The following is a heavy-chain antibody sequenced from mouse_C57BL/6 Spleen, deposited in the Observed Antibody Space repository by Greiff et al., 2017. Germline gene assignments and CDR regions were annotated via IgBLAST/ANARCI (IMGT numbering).Heavy chain of an antibody. J-gene: IGHJ2*01. V-gene: IGHV1-15*01. CDR1: GYTFTDYE. D-gene: IGHD1-1*01. Sequence: QVQLQQSGAELVRPGASVTLSCKASGYTFTDYEMHWVKQTPVHGLEWIGAIDPETGGTAYNQKFKGKAILTADKSSSTAYMELRSLTSEDSAVYYCTRGLLRSYYVDYWGQGTTLTVSS. CDR2: IDPETGGT. CDR3: TRGLLRSYYVDY.